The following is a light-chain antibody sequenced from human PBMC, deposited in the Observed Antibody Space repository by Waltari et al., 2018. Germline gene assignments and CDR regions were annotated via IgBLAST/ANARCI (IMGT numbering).Light chain of an antibody. Sequence: QSVLTQPPSVSGAPGQRVTIPCPGSSSNIGAGYDVHWYQQLPGTAPKLLIYDKNNRPSGVPDRFSGSKSGTSASLAITGLQAEDEADYYCQSYDSSLSGSVFGGGTKLTVL. V-gene: IGLV1-40*01. J-gene: IGLJ2*01. CDR2: DKN. CDR1: SSNIGAGYD. CDR3: QSYDSSLSGSV.